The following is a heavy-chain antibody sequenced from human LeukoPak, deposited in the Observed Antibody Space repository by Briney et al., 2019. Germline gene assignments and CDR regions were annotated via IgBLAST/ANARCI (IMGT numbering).Heavy chain of an antibody. J-gene: IGHJ4*02. CDR3: ARATTIDS. CDR2: MTPNSGNT. V-gene: IGHV1-8*01. CDR1: GYTFTSYD. Sequence: ASVKVSCESSGYTFTSYDINWGRQATGQGLAWMGWMTPNSGNTGYAQQFPGRVTMTRNTSISTAYMELRSLRSEDTAVYYCARATTIDSWGQGTLVTVSS. D-gene: IGHD1/OR15-1a*01.